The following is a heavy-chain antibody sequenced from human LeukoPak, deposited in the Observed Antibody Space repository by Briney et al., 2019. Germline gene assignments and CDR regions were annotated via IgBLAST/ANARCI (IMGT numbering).Heavy chain of an antibody. Sequence: SETLSLTCTVSGGSISSGSYYWSWIRQPAGKGPEWIGRIYTSGSTNYNPSLKSRVTISVDTSKNQFSLKLSSVTAADAAVYYCARGLAGYSGYDSFDYWGQGTLVTVSS. CDR3: ARGLAGYSGYDSFDY. CDR1: GGSISSGSYY. V-gene: IGHV4-61*02. D-gene: IGHD5-12*01. CDR2: IYTSGST. J-gene: IGHJ4*02.